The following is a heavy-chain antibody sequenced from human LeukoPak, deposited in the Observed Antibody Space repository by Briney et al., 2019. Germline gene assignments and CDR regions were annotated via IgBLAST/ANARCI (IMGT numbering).Heavy chain of an antibody. CDR2: ITEEGSEK. CDR1: GFTLSKYW. D-gene: IGHD6-19*01. J-gene: IGHJ4*02. Sequence: GVSLRLSCAASGFTLSKYWMSWVRQAPAKGLEGVANITEEGSEKYYVDSVKGRFTISRDNAKNSLYLQVSSLRAEDTAVYYCATSTGWRFDYWGQGTLVTVSS. V-gene: IGHV3-7*01. CDR3: ATSTGWRFDY.